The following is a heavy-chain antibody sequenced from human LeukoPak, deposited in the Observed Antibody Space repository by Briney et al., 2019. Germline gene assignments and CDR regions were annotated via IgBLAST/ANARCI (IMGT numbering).Heavy chain of an antibody. V-gene: IGHV3-30*03. CDR2: ISYDGSNK. CDR1: EFTFSRYW. Sequence: GGSLRLSCAASEFTFSRYWMSWVRQAPGKGLEWVAVISYDGSNKYYADSVKDRFTISRDNSKNTLYLQMNSLRAEDTAVYYCARDRVVVSSEGFDYWGQGTLVTVSS. J-gene: IGHJ4*02. D-gene: IGHD2-21*01. CDR3: ARDRVVVSSEGFDY.